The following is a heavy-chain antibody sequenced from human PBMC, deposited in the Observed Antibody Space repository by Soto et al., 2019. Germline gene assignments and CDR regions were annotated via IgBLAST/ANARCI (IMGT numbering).Heavy chain of an antibody. CDR2: ISAYNGNT. J-gene: IGHJ6*02. Sequence: ASVKVSCKASGYTFTSYGISWVRQAPGQGLEWMGWISAYNGNTNYAQKLQGRVTMTTDTSTSTAYMELRSLRSDDTAVYYRARDLQMATTFYYYYYYGMDVWGQGTTVTVSS. D-gene: IGHD5-12*01. CDR1: GYTFTSYG. V-gene: IGHV1-18*01. CDR3: ARDLQMATTFYYYYYYGMDV.